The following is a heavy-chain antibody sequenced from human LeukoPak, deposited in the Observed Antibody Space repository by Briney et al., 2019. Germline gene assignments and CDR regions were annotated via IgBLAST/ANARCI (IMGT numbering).Heavy chain of an antibody. CDR1: GFTFSSYA. CDR2: ISYDGSNK. Sequence: GGSLRLSCAASGFTFSSYAMHWVRQAPGKGLEWVAVISYDGSNKYYADSVKGRFTISRDNSKNTLYLQMNSLRAEDTAVYYCARDQRCSGGSCYPGFDHWGQGTLVSVSS. V-gene: IGHV3-30*04. CDR3: ARDQRCSGGSCYPGFDH. D-gene: IGHD2-15*01. J-gene: IGHJ4*02.